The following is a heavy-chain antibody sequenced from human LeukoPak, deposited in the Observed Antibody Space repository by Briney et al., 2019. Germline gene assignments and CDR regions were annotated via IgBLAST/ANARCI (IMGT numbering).Heavy chain of an antibody. CDR2: FDPEDGET. D-gene: IGHD3-22*01. J-gene: IGHJ3*02. CDR3: ATDSNYDSSGYSYDAFDI. V-gene: IGHV1-24*01. Sequence: ASVKVSCKVSGYTLTELSMHWVRQAPGKGLEWMGGFDPEDGETIYAQKFQGRVTMTEDTSTDTAYMELSSLRSEDTAVYYCATDSNYDSSGYSYDAFDIWGQGTMVTVSS. CDR1: GYTLTELS.